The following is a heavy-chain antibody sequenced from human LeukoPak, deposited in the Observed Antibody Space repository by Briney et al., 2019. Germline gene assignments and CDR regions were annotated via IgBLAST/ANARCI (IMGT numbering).Heavy chain of an antibody. Sequence: ETLSLTCTVSGDSISSSSYCWDWIRQPPGKGLEWIGNIYNSANTHYNPSLKTRITMSVDTSKNQFSLKLNSVTAADTGIYYCARHSRSAYTGYENAFDIWGQGTMVTVSS. CDR3: ARHSRSAYTGYENAFDI. D-gene: IGHD5-12*01. CDR1: GDSISSSSYC. J-gene: IGHJ3*02. V-gene: IGHV4-39*01. CDR2: IYNSANT.